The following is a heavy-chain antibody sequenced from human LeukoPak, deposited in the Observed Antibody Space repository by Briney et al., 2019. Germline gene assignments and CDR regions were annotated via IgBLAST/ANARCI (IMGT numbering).Heavy chain of an antibody. CDR2: IYTSGST. CDR3: ARDFHGEFIDY. J-gene: IGHJ4*02. V-gene: IGHV4-61*02. CDR1: GGSISSGSYY. Sequence: PSETLSLTCTVSGGSISSGSYYWSWIRQPAGKGLEWIGRIYTSGSTNYNPSLKSRVTISVDTSKNQFSLKLSSVTAADTAVYYCARDFHGEFIDYWGQGTLVTVSS. D-gene: IGHD3-10*01.